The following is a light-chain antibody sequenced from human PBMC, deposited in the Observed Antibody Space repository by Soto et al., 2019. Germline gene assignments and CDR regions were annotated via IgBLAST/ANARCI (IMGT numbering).Light chain of an antibody. CDR2: DVS. Sequence: QSALTQPASVSGSPGQSITISCTGTSSDVCGYNYVSWYQQHPGKAPKLMIYDVSIRPSGVSNRFSGSQSGNTASLTISGLQAEDEADYYCSSYSSSSTLVFGGGTKLTVL. CDR1: SSDVCGYNY. V-gene: IGLV2-14*01. CDR3: SSYSSSSTLV. J-gene: IGLJ2*01.